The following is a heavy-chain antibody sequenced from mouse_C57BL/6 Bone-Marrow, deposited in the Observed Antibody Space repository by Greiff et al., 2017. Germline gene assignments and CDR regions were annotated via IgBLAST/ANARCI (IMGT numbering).Heavy chain of an antibody. CDR3: ARHVLWYFDV. CDR2: ISNGGGST. CDR1: GFTFSDYY. Sequence: EVKLMESGGGLVQPGGSLKLSCAASGFTFSDYYMYWVRQTPEKRLEWVAYISNGGGSTYYPDTVKGRFTISRDNAKNTLYLQMSRLKSEDTAMYYCARHVLWYFDVWGTGTTVTVSS. J-gene: IGHJ1*03. V-gene: IGHV5-12*01.